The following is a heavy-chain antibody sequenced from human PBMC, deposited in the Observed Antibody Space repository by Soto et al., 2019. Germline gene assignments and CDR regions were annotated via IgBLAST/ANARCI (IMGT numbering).Heavy chain of an antibody. V-gene: IGHV1-8*01. CDR2: MNPDSGNT. CDR3: ARSVGGSNVNFDY. J-gene: IGHJ4*02. D-gene: IGHD3-10*01. CDR1: GYTFTSYD. Sequence: QVQLVQSGAEVRTPGASVKVSCKASGYTFTSYDINWVRQATGQGPEWMGWMNPDSGNTGYVEKFQGRGTMTRNTAISTAYMELSSLRSEDTAVYYCARSVGGSNVNFDYWGQGTLVTVSS.